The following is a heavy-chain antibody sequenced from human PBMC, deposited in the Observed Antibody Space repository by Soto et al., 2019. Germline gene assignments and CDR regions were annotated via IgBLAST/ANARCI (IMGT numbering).Heavy chain of an antibody. CDR3: ARDWSAEVLPDY. CDR1: GYTFTTYG. D-gene: IGHD3-10*01. Sequence: QVQLVQSGVEVRNPGASVKVSCKASGYTFTTYGISWVRQAPGQGLEWMGWISTYNGNTQFAQKFKGRVTMTTDTSTSTVYMELRSLTSDDTAVYYCARDWSAEVLPDYWGQGTLVTVSS. J-gene: IGHJ4*02. V-gene: IGHV1-18*01. CDR2: ISTYNGNT.